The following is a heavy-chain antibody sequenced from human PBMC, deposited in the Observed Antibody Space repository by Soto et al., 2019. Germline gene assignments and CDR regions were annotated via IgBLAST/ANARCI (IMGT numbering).Heavy chain of an antibody. J-gene: IGHJ5*02. V-gene: IGHV3-48*02. D-gene: IGHD2-15*01. CDR1: GFTFGIYS. CDR3: ARGDRFRCSGDRCFSDGLFLS. CDR2: INDSSSTM. Sequence: EVQLVESGGGLVQRGGSLRLSCAASGFTFGIYSMNWVRQAPGKGLEWISYINDSSSTMYYADSVKGRFIISRDNADNSLYLQMNSLRDADTAVYYCARGDRFRCSGDRCFSDGLFLSWGQGTLVTVSS.